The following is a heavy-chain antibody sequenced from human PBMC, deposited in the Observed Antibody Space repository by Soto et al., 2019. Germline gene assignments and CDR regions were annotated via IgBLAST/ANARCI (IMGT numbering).Heavy chain of an antibody. Sequence: GGSLRLSCAASGFTFSSYWMHWVRQAPGKGLVWVSRINSDGSETSYADSVKGRFTISRDNAKNTLYLQMNSLRAEDTAVYYCARVRYYYDSRGIDIWGQGTMVTVSS. CDR2: INSDGSET. CDR3: ARVRYYYDSRGIDI. CDR1: GFTFSSYW. V-gene: IGHV3-74*01. D-gene: IGHD3-22*01. J-gene: IGHJ3*02.